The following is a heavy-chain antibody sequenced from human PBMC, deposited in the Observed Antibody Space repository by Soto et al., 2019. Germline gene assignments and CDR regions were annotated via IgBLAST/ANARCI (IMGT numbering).Heavy chain of an antibody. D-gene: IGHD3-22*01. CDR3: ARDHIGGYYYDSSGYYTT. CDR2: INAGNGNT. Sequence: GASVKVSCKASGYTFTSYAMHWVRQAPGQRLEWMGWINAGNGNTKYSQKFQGRVTITRDTSASTAYMELSSLRSEDTAVYYCARDHIGGYYYDSSGYYTTWGQGTLVTVSS. V-gene: IGHV1-3*01. J-gene: IGHJ4*02. CDR1: GYTFTSYA.